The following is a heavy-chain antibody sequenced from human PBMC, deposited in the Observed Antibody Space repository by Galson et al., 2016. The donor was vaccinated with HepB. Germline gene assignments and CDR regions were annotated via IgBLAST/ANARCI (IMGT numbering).Heavy chain of an antibody. V-gene: IGHV3-11*05. Sequence: SLRLSCAASGFIFSDYHMSWIRQAPGKGLEWVSYIRSSDDKTNYADSVKGRFTISRDHAKNLLYLQMNSLRAEDTAVYYCAKGGVGPIYDDTSGPSDSWGRGTLVTVSS. CDR1: GFIFSDYH. J-gene: IGHJ4*02. D-gene: IGHD3-22*01. CDR2: IRSSDDKT. CDR3: AKGGVGPIYDDTSGPSDS.